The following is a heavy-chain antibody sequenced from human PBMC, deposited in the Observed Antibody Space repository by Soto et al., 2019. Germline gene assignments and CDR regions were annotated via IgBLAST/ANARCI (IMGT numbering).Heavy chain of an antibody. CDR3: ATAPYRSSWTANEGAFDI. V-gene: IGHV3-30-3*01. D-gene: IGHD6-13*01. Sequence: PGGSLRLSCAASGFTFSSYAMHWVRQAPGKGLEWVAVISYDGSNKYYADSVKGRFTISRDDSKNTLYLQMNSLRAEDTAVYYCATAPYRSSWTANEGAFDIWGQGTMVTVSS. CDR1: GFTFSSYA. J-gene: IGHJ3*02. CDR2: ISYDGSNK.